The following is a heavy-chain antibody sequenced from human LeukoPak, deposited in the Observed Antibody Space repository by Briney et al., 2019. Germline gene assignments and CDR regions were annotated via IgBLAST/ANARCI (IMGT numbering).Heavy chain of an antibody. CDR2: IYYSGSA. CDR3: TRAIVGFDY. V-gene: IGHV4-59*01. J-gene: IGHJ4*02. Sequence: SETLSLTCTVSGGSISSYYWSWIRQPPGKGLEWIGYIYYSGSANYNPSLKSRVTISVDTSKNQFSLKLSSVTAADTAVYYCTRAIVGFDYWGQGTLVTVSS. CDR1: GGSISSYY. D-gene: IGHD1-26*01.